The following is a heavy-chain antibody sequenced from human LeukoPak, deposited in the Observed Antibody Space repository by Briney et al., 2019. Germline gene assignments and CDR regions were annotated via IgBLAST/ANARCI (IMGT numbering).Heavy chain of an antibody. J-gene: IGHJ4*02. CDR1: GYTFTGYY. CDR2: INPNSGGT. Sequence: GASVKVSCKASGYTFTGYYMHWVRQAPGQGLEWMGWINPNSGGTNCAQKFQGRVTMTRDTSISTAYMELSRLRSDDTAVYYCARDLVGYYGSGSYPSDYWGQGTLVTVSS. CDR3: ARDLVGYYGSGSYPSDY. V-gene: IGHV1-2*02. D-gene: IGHD3-10*01.